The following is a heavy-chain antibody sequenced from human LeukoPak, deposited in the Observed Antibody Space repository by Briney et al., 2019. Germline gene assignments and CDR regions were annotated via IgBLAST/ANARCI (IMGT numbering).Heavy chain of an antibody. D-gene: IGHD2-15*01. CDR2: IYYSGST. J-gene: IGHJ6*03. Sequence: SETLSLTCTVSGGSISSYYWSWIRQPPGKGLEWIGYIYYSGSTNYNPSLKSRVTISVDTSKNQFSLKLSSVTAADTTVYYCARDSCSGGSCYNYMDVWGKGTTVTVSS. CDR3: ARDSCSGGSCYNYMDV. V-gene: IGHV4-59*01. CDR1: GGSISSYY.